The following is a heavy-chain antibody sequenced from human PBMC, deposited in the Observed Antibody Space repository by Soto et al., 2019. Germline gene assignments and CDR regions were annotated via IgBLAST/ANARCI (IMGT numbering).Heavy chain of an antibody. CDR3: ARGPSGDKVHY. J-gene: IGHJ4*02. Sequence: QVQLQESGPGLVKPSQTLSLTCTVSGGSITSDYSCWSWIRQPPGEGLEWIGHIFDSGTTYTKPSLRSQFAISLNTSKTHFSLTLSSVAAADTAGYYGARGPSGDKVHYWGQGALVTVSS. V-gene: IGHV4-30-4*01. CDR1: GGSITSDYSC. D-gene: IGHD7-27*01. CDR2: IFDSGTT.